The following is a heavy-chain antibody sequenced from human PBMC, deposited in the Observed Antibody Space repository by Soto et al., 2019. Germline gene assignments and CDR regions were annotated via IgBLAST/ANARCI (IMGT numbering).Heavy chain of an antibody. CDR1: GASISTSIYY. CDR3: ARRFEYSTGWYYFDY. V-gene: IGHV4-39*01. D-gene: IGHD6-19*01. Sequence: SETLSLTCTVSGASISTSIYYWGWIRQPPGKGLEWIGTIYYSGSTYYNPSLKSRVTISVDTSKNQFSLKLRSVTAADTAIYYCARRFEYSTGWYYFDYWGRGTLVTVSS. J-gene: IGHJ4*02. CDR2: IYYSGST.